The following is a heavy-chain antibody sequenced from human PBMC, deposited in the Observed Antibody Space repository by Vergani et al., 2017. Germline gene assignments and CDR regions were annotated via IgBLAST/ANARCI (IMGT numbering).Heavy chain of an antibody. CDR3: ARWSHYYGSGSENWFDP. V-gene: IGHV1-46*01. CDR2: INPSGGST. Sequence: QVQLVQSGAEVKKPGASVKVSCKASGYTFTSYYMHWVRQAPGQGLEWMGIINPSGGSTSYAQKFQGRVTMTRDTSTSTVYMELSSVTAADTAVYYCARWSHYYGSGSENWFDPWGQGTLVTVSS. D-gene: IGHD3-10*01. CDR1: GYTFTSYY. J-gene: IGHJ5*02.